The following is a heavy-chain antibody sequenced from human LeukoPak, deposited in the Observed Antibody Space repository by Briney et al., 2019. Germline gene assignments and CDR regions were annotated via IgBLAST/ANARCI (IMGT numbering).Heavy chain of an antibody. CDR3: ARVQLFLIAAAGTGDFDY. Sequence: GGSLRLSCAASGFTFSSYAMSWVRQAPGKGLEWVSAISGSGGSTYYADSVTGRFTISRDNSKNTLYLQMNSLRAEDTAVYYCARVQLFLIAAAGTGDFDYWGQGTLVTVSS. V-gene: IGHV3-23*01. D-gene: IGHD6-13*01. CDR1: GFTFSSYA. J-gene: IGHJ4*02. CDR2: ISGSGGST.